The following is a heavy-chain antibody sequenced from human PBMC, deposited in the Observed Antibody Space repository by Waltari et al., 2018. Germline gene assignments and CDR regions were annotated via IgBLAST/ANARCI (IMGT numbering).Heavy chain of an antibody. Sequence: QVQLQESGPGLVKPSETLSLTCAVSGYSISSGYYWGWIRQPPGKGLEWIGSIYHSGSTYYNPSLKSRVTISVDTSKNQFSLKLSSVTAADTAVYYCARGPVKFYDILTGYNWFDPWG. CDR3: ARGPVKFYDILTGYNWFDP. V-gene: IGHV4-38-2*01. D-gene: IGHD3-9*01. J-gene: IGHJ5*02. CDR2: IYHSGST. CDR1: GYSISSGYY.